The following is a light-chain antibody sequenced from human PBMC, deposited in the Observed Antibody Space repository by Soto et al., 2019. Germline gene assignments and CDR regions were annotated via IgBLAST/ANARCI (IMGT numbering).Light chain of an antibody. Sequence: QSVLTQTPSVSGAPGQKITMSCTGSSSNIGAGYDVHWYQQVPGAAPRLLIYADNNRPSGVPDRFSASKSGTSASLAITGLQGEDEANYYCLSHDNSVTASWVFGGGTKVTVL. CDR3: LSHDNSVTASWV. V-gene: IGLV1-40*01. J-gene: IGLJ3*02. CDR1: SSNIGAGYD. CDR2: ADN.